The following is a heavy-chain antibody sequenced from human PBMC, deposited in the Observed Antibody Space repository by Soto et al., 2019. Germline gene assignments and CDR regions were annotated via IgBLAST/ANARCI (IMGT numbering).Heavy chain of an antibody. D-gene: IGHD3-9*01. CDR3: AKAILTGYFSYYYGMDV. V-gene: IGHV3-30-3*01. J-gene: IGHJ6*02. CDR2: ISYDGSNK. CDR1: GFTFSSYA. Sequence: LRLSCAASGFTFSSYAMHWVRQAPGKGLEWVAVISYDGSNKYYADSVKGRFTISRDNSKNTLYLQMNGLRAEDTAVYYCAKAILTGYFSYYYGMDVWGQGTTVTVSS.